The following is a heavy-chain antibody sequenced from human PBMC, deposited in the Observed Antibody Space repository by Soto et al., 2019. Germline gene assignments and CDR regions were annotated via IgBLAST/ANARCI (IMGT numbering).Heavy chain of an antibody. CDR1: GFTFSGSA. CDR2: IRSKANSYAT. J-gene: IGHJ6*02. D-gene: IGHD3-10*01. CDR3: RVTMVRGVINYYYYGMDV. Sequence: GGSLRLSCAASGFTFSGSAMHWVRQASGKGLEWVGRIRSKANSYATAYAASGKGRFTISRDDSKNTAYLQMNSLKTEETAVYYCRVTMVRGVINYYYYGMDVWGQGTTVTVSS. V-gene: IGHV3-73*01.